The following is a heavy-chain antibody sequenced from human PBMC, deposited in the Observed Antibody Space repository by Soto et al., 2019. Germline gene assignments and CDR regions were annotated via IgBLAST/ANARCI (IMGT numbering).Heavy chain of an antibody. J-gene: IGHJ4*02. Sequence: EVQLVESGGGLVQPGGSLRLSCAASGFTFSSYWMHWVRQAPGKGLVWVARIHDDGSITNYADSVKGRFTISRDNAKNTLYLQMNGLKTEDTAVYYCTTGWSSKDYWGQGTLVTVSS. CDR3: TTGWSSKDY. CDR2: IHDDGSIT. V-gene: IGHV3-74*01. D-gene: IGHD3-3*01. CDR1: GFTFSSYW.